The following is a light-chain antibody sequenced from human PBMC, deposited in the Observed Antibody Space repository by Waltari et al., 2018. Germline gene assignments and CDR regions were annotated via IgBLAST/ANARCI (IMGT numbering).Light chain of an antibody. J-gene: IGKJ5*01. Sequence: EILLTQSPGTLSLSPGERATLSCRASQSVGSNYLVWYQEKPGQAPRLLIYGASSRATGIPDRFSGSGSGTDFTLTISRLEPEDFAVYYCQQYGSSSTFGQGTRLEIK. V-gene: IGKV3-20*01. CDR3: QQYGSSST. CDR1: QSVGSNY. CDR2: GAS.